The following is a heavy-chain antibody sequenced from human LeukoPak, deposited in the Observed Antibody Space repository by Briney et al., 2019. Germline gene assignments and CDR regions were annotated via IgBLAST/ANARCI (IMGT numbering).Heavy chain of an antibody. CDR2: INPSGGST. Sequence: ASVKVSFKASGYTFTSYYIHWVRQAPGQGLEWMGIINPSGGSTSYAQKFQGRVTMTRDMSTSTVYMELSSLRSEDTAVYYCAREQPNGLIAAAGSFDYWGQGTLVTVSS. V-gene: IGHV1-46*01. CDR3: AREQPNGLIAAAGSFDY. CDR1: GYTFTSYY. J-gene: IGHJ4*02. D-gene: IGHD6-13*01.